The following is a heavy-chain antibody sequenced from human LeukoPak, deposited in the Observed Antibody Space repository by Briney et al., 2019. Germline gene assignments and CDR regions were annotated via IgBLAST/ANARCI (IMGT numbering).Heavy chain of an antibody. CDR3: AEGGRSSSSWYGAFDI. CDR2: ISGSGGST. V-gene: IGHV3-23*01. Sequence: GGSLRLSCAASGFTFSSYAMSWVRQAPGKGLEWVSAISGSGGSTYYADSVKGRFTVSRDNSKNTLYLQMNSLRAEDTAVYYCAEGGRSSSSWYGAFDIWGQGKMVTVSS. D-gene: IGHD6-13*01. CDR1: GFTFSSYA. J-gene: IGHJ3*02.